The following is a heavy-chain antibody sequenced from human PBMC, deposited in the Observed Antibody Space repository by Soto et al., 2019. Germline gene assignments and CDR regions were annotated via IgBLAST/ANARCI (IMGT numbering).Heavy chain of an antibody. CDR3: ARGLVVAAD. Sequence: GGSLRLSCAASGFTFGDYYMSWIRQAPGKGLEWVSSISSSSSYIYYADSVKGRFTISRDNAKNSLYLQMNSLRAEDTAVYYCARGLVVAADWSQGTLVTVSS. CDR1: GFTFGDYY. CDR2: ISSSSSYI. D-gene: IGHD2-15*01. J-gene: IGHJ4*02. V-gene: IGHV3-11*06.